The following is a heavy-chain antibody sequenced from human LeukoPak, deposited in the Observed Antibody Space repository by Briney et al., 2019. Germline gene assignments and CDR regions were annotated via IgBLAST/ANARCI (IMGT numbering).Heavy chain of an antibody. CDR2: IRSKTYGGTT. CDR3: SRQIRATTDYFDY. CDR1: GFTFGDYA. D-gene: IGHD5-12*01. J-gene: IGHJ4*02. Sequence: QPGRSLRISCTASGFTFGDYAMNWVRQAPGKGLEWVGFIRSKTYGGTTAYAAPVRGRFTISRDDSKNIAYLQMNSLKTEDTGVYYCSRQIRATTDYFDYWGQGTLVTVSS. V-gene: IGHV3-49*04.